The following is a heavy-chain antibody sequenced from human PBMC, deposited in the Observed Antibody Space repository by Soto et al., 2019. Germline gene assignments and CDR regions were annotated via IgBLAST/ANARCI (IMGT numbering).Heavy chain of an antibody. CDR2: IYYSGST. CDR1: GGSISSSSYC. CDR3: AKGGSGSYSNAFDI. J-gene: IGHJ3*02. V-gene: IGHV4-39*01. Sequence: SVTLSLTCTVAGGSISSSSYCWSWNRQPPGKGLEWIGSIYYSGSTYYNPSLKSRVTISVDTSKNQFSLKLSSVTAADTAVYYCAKGGSGSYSNAFDIWGQGTMVTVSS. D-gene: IGHD3-10*01.